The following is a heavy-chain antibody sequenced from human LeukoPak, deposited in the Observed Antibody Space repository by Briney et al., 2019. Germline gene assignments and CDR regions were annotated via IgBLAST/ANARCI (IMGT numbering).Heavy chain of an antibody. J-gene: IGHJ6*03. Sequence: SVKVSCKASGYTFTSYGISWVRQAPGQGLEWMGGIIPIFGTANYAQKFQGRVTITADESTSTAYMELSSLRSEDTAVYYCASEDCSSTSCYRYYYYMDVWGKGTTVTVSS. D-gene: IGHD2-2*01. CDR3: ASEDCSSTSCYRYYYYMDV. CDR2: IIPIFGTA. CDR1: GYTFTSYG. V-gene: IGHV1-69*13.